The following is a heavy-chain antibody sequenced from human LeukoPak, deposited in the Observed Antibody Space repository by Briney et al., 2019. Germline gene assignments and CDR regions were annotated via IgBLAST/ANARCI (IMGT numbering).Heavy chain of an antibody. CDR1: GGSFSGYF. D-gene: IGHD3-10*01. CDR3: ARDLWFGAGRAFDI. J-gene: IGHJ3*02. V-gene: IGHV4-34*01. Sequence: SETLSLTCAVYGGSFSGYFWSWIRQPPGKGLEWIGDINHNGGTNYNPSLKSRVTISIDTSKNHFSLKLSSVTAADTAVYYCARDLWFGAGRAFDIWGQGTMVTVSS. CDR2: INHNGGT.